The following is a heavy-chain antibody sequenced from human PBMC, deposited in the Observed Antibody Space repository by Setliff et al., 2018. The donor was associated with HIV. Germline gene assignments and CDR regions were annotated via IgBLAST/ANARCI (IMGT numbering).Heavy chain of an antibody. CDR2: INHSGST. CDR1: GGSFSGYY. CDR3: AGGPGTTSIDY. J-gene: IGHJ4*02. Sequence: SETLSLTCAVYGGSFSGYYWSWIRQPPGKGLEWIGEINHSGSTNYNMSLWSRVTISLDASRNQLSLELISVTAADTAVYYCAGGPGTTSIDYWAQGTLVTVSS. D-gene: IGHD1-26*01. V-gene: IGHV4-34*01.